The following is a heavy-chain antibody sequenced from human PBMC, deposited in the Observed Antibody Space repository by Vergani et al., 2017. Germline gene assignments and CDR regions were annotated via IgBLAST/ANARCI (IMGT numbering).Heavy chain of an antibody. V-gene: IGHV4-61*02. CDR1: GGSISSGDYY. D-gene: IGHD3-9*01. CDR2: IYTSGST. Sequence: QVQLQESGPGLVKPSQTLSLTCTVSGGSISSGDYYWSWIRQPAGKGLEWIGRIYTSGSTNYNPSLKSRVTISVDTSKNQFSLKLSSVTAADTAVYYCARESGYFDWLLPFDYWGQGTLVTVSS. CDR3: ARESGYFDWLLPFDY. J-gene: IGHJ4*02.